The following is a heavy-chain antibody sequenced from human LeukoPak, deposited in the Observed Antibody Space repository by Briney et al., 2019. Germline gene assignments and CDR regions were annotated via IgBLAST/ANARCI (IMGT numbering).Heavy chain of an antibody. V-gene: IGHV3-30*01. CDR3: VRAGSGLETTVITKSAGGY. J-gene: IGHJ4*02. Sequence: NSIYYVDSVKGRFTISRDNSKNTLYLQMNSLRTEDTAVYYCVRAGSGLETTVITKSAGGYWGQGTLVTVAS. CDR2: NSI. D-gene: IGHD1-1*01.